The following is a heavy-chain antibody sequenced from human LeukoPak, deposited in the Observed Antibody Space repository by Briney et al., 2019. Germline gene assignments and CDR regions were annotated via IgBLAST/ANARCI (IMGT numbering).Heavy chain of an antibody. CDR1: GYTLTELS. Sequence: ASVKVSCTVSGYTLTELSMHWVRQAPGKGLEWMGGFDPEDGETIYAQKFQGRVTMTEDTSTDTAYMELSSLRSEDTAVYYCATVRTTDHIIPTVGVAFDYWGQGTLVTVSS. V-gene: IGHV1-24*01. CDR2: FDPEDGET. D-gene: IGHD4-17*01. CDR3: ATVRTTDHIIPTVGVAFDY. J-gene: IGHJ4*02.